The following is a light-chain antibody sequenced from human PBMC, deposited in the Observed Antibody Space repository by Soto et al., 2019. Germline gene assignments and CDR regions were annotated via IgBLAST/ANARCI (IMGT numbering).Light chain of an antibody. CDR2: EVS. Sequence: QSVLTQPPSASGSPGQSVTISCTGTSSDVGGYNYVSWYQQHPGKAPKLMIYEVSKRPSGVPDRFSGSKSGNTASLTVSGLQAEDEADYYCSSYAGSNNRYVFGTGTKDTVL. V-gene: IGLV2-8*01. CDR3: SSYAGSNNRYV. J-gene: IGLJ1*01. CDR1: SSDVGGYNY.